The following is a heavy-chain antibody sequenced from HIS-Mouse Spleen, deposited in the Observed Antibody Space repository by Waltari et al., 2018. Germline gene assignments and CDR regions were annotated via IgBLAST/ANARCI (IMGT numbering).Heavy chain of an antibody. CDR2: SNPNSGGT. Sequence: QVQLVQSGAEVKKPGASAKVSCKASGYTFTGYYMHWVRQAPGQGLEWMGWSNPNSGGTNYAQKVQGRVTMTRDTSISTAYMELSRLRSDDTAVYYCARDSGSYSADWFDPWGQGTLVTVSS. CDR1: GYTFTGYY. CDR3: ARDSGSYSADWFDP. J-gene: IGHJ5*02. D-gene: IGHD1-26*01. V-gene: IGHV1-2*02.